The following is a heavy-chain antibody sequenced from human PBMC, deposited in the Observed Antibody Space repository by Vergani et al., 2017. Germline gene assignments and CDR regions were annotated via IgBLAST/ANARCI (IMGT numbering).Heavy chain of an antibody. V-gene: IGHV3-23*04. D-gene: IGHD5-12*01. J-gene: IGHJ6*02. Sequence: LVESGGGVVQPGRSLTLTCSASGFTFNHYAMNWVRQAPGKGLEWVSGISGSGGSTYYAGSVKGRFTISRDSSKNTLYLQMNSLSAGDTAVYYCAKANPLNSGYDYLYYYHAMDVWGQGTTVTVSS. CDR1: GFTFNHYA. CDR2: ISGSGGST. CDR3: AKANPLNSGYDYLYYYHAMDV.